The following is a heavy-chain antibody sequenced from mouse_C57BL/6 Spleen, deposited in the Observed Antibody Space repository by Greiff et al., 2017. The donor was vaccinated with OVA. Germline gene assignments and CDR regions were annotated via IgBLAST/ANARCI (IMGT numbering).Heavy chain of an antibody. Sequence: EVQLQQSGPELVKPGASVKISCKASGYSFTGYYMNWVKQSPEKSLEWIGEINPSTGGTTYNQKFKAKATLTVDKSSSTAYMQLKSLTSEDSAVYYCAIYDYGSWFAYWGQGTLVTVSA. V-gene: IGHV1-42*01. CDR1: GYSFTGYY. J-gene: IGHJ3*01. D-gene: IGHD2-4*01. CDR2: INPSTGGT. CDR3: AIYDYGSWFAY.